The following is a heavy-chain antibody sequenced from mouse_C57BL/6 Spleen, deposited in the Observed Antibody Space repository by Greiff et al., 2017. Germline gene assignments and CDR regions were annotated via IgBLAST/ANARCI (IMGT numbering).Heavy chain of an antibody. CDR3: ANGSSYGYFYV. V-gene: IGHV5-6*02. J-gene: IGHJ1*03. CDR1: GFTFSSYG. D-gene: IGHD1-1*01. CDR2: ISSGGSYT. Sequence: EVMLVESGGDLVKPGGSLKLSCAASGFTFSSYGMSWVRQTPDKRLEWVATISSGGSYTYYPDSVKGRFTISRDNAKNTLYLQMSSLKSEDTAMYDCANGSSYGYFYVWGTVTTVTVSS.